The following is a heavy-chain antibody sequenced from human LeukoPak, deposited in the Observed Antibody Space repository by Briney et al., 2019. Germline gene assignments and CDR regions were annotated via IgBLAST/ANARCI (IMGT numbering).Heavy chain of an antibody. D-gene: IGHD6-19*01. Sequence: PGGSLRLSCAASGFTFSSYAMSWVRQAPGKGLEWVSAISGSGGSTYYADSVKGRFTISRDNSKNTLYLQMNSLRAEDTAVYYCAKEFYSSGMWAYYYGMDVWGQGTMVTVSS. CDR1: GFTFSSYA. CDR2: ISGSGGST. CDR3: AKEFYSSGMWAYYYGMDV. V-gene: IGHV3-23*01. J-gene: IGHJ6*02.